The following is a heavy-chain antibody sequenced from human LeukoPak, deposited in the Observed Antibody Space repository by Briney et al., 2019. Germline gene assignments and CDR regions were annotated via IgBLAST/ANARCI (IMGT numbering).Heavy chain of an antibody. CDR2: ISDSGYST. Sequence: PGGSLRLSGAASGFRFPTYAMSWVRQAPGKGLEWVAVISDSGYSTYYADSVKGRFTISRDNSKNTLYLQMNSLRAEDTATYYCAKDQYPTVEEFDYWGQGTLVTVSS. CDR1: GFRFPTYA. CDR3: AKDQYPTVEEFDY. J-gene: IGHJ4*02. V-gene: IGHV3-23*01. D-gene: IGHD4-11*01.